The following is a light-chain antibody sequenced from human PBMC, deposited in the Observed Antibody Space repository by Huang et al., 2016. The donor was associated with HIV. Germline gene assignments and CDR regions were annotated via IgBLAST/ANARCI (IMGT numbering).Light chain of an antibody. V-gene: IGKV1-39*01. CDR1: QNINTY. CDR3: QQGYSALIT. Sequence: DILLTQSPSSLSASVGDRVTITCRASQNINTYLNWYQQKPGKAPKLLIHSASTLQTGVPSMFSGSGSGTDFTLTVNSLQPEDSATYYCQQGYSALITFGQGTRL. J-gene: IGKJ5*01. CDR2: SAS.